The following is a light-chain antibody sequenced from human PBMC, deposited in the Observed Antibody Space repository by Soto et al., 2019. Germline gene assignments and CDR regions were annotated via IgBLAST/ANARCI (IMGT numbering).Light chain of an antibody. CDR3: QQGGS. CDR1: QSVSTY. J-gene: IGKJ4*01. Sequence: EIVLTQSPATLSLSPGEGATLSCRASQSVSTYLAWYQQKPGQAPRLLIYGAFNRATRIPARFSGSGSGTDFTLTISSLEPEDFAVYYCQQGGSFGGGTKVEIK. CDR2: GAF. V-gene: IGKV3-11*01.